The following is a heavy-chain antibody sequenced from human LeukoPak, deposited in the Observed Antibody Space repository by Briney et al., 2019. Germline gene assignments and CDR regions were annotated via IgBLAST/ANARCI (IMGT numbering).Heavy chain of an antibody. Sequence: SETLSLTCNVSGASINNFYWSWIRQPAGKGLEWIGRFYTSGHTKCNPSLKSRITMSWDTSKNQFSLKLTSVSAADTAMYYCARLGVGEFRSWGQGTLVTVSS. CDR3: ARLGVGEFRS. CDR1: GASINNFY. V-gene: IGHV4-4*07. CDR2: FYTSGHT. D-gene: IGHD3-16*01. J-gene: IGHJ5*02.